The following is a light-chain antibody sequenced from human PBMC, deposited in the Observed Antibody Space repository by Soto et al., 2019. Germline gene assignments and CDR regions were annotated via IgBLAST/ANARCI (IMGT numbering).Light chain of an antibody. J-gene: IGKJ5*01. V-gene: IGKV1-33*01. Sequence: DIQMTQSPSSLSASVGDRVTITCRASQDIRNDLGWYRQKPGKAPQRLIYTASNLQTGVSSRFRGSGSGTDFTFTISRLQPEDIATYYCQQYENLPPFGQGTRLEIK. CDR2: TAS. CDR1: QDIRND. CDR3: QQYENLPP.